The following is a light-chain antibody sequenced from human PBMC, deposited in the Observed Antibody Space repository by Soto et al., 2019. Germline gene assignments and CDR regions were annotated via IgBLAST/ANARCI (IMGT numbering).Light chain of an antibody. CDR1: QSVSSSY. CDR3: QQYGSSPET. V-gene: IGKV3-20*01. CDR2: GAS. Sequence: EIVLTQSPGTLSLSPGERATLSCRASQSVSSSYLAWYQQKPGQAPRLLIDGASSRDTGIPDRFRGSGSGTDFTLTISRLEPEEYAVYYCQQYGSSPETFGQGTKVEVK. J-gene: IGKJ1*01.